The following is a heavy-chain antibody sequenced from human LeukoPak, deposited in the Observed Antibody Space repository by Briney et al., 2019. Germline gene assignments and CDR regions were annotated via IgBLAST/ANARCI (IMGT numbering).Heavy chain of an antibody. V-gene: IGHV3-23*01. Sequence: GGSLRLSCAASGFTFSSYAMSWVRQAPGKGLEWVSAISGSGGSTYYADSVKGRFTISRDNSKNTLYLQMNSLRAEDTAVYYCAKDQSPYYDLVHNNANGIFDYWGQGTLVTVSS. J-gene: IGHJ4*02. CDR2: ISGSGGST. CDR3: AKDQSPYYDLVHNNANGIFDY. D-gene: IGHD3-3*01. CDR1: GFTFSSYA.